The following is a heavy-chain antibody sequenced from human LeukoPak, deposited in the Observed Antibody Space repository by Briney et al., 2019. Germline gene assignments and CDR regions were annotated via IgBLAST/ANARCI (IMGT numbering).Heavy chain of an antibody. CDR1: GLTFTNAW. Sequence: PGGSLRLSCAVSGLTFTNAWMTWVRQAPGKGLEWVGRIKSKTDGGTTDNAAPVKGRFTISRDDSKNTLYLQIISLKTEDTAVYYCATIYSSRSSSRYWGQGTLVTVSS. V-gene: IGHV3-15*01. CDR3: ATIYSSRSSSRY. D-gene: IGHD6-6*01. CDR2: IKSKTDGGTT. J-gene: IGHJ4*02.